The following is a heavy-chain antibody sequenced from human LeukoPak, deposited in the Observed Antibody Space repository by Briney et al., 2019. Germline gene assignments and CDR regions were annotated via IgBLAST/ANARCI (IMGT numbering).Heavy chain of an antibody. J-gene: IGHJ4*02. CDR2: IWYDGSNK. CDR3: APEGGSYQYYFDY. Sequence: GGSLRLSCAASGFTFSSYGMHWVRQAPGKGLEWVAVIWYDGSNKYYADSVKGRFTISRDNSKNTLYLQMNSLRAGDTAVYYCAPEGGSYQYYFDYWGQGTLVTVSS. V-gene: IGHV3-30*02. CDR1: GFTFSSYG. D-gene: IGHD1-26*01.